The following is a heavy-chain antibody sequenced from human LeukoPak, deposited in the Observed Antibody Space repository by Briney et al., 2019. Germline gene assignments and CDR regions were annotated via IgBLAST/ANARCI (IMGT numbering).Heavy chain of an antibody. V-gene: IGHV3-30*03. D-gene: IGHD3-22*01. Sequence: GSLRLSCAASGFPFSSYGIHWVRQAPGKGLKRVGFISHDGNNEYYEDSVKGRFTISRDNSKITLFLQMRSLRAEDTAVYYCASGGSGFNWFDPWGQGTLVTVSS. CDR1: GFPFSSYG. CDR3: ASGGSGFNWFDP. CDR2: ISHDGNNE. J-gene: IGHJ5*02.